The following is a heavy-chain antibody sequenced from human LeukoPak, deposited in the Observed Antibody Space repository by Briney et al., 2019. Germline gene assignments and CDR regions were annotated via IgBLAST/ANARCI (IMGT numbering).Heavy chain of an antibody. CDR3: ARGQWELAAFDY. V-gene: IGHV3-13*01. D-gene: IGHD1-26*01. CDR1: GFTFSSYD. CDR2: IGTAGDT. Sequence: GGSLRLSCAASGFTFSSYDMHWVRQATGKGLEWVSAIGTAGDTYYPGSVKGRFTISRENAKSSLYLQMNSLRAGDTAVYYCARGQWELAAFDYWGQGTLVTVSS. J-gene: IGHJ4*02.